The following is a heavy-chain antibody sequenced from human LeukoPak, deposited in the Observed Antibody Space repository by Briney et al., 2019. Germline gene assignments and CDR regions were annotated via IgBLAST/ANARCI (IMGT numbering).Heavy chain of an antibody. D-gene: IGHD2-21*02. Sequence: SETLSLTCTVSGGSISSSSYYWGWIRQPPRKGLEWIGSIYYSGSTFYNPSLKSRVTISVDTSKNQFSLKLTSVTAADTAVYYCARDDGRGVVTPYWGQGTLVTVSS. CDR3: ARDDGRGVVTPY. CDR1: GGSISSSSYY. CDR2: IYYSGST. J-gene: IGHJ4*02. V-gene: IGHV4-39*07.